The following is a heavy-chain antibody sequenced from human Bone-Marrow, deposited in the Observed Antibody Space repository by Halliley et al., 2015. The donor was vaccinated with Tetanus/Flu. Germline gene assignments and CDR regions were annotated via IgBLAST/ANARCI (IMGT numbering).Heavy chain of an antibody. D-gene: IGHD2-2*01. CDR1: GGSISSGGYS. Sequence: TLSLTCTVSGGSISSGGYSWTWIRQHPGKGLEWIGYIFYSGGTYYNPSLKSRVTISVDTSKNQFSLNMSAVTAADTAVYYCARSLGGRGYCPSSACFYNNAMDAWGQGTPVTVSS. CDR2: IFYSGGT. V-gene: IGHV4-31*03. J-gene: IGHJ6*02. CDR3: ARSLGGRGYCPSSACFYNNAMDA.